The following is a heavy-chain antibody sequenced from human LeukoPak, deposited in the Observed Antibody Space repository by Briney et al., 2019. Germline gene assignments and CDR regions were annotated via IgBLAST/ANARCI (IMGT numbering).Heavy chain of an antibody. V-gene: IGHV3-74*01. CDR3: AKVTRDGYRSNWFDP. J-gene: IGHJ5*02. D-gene: IGHD5-24*01. Sequence: GGSLRLSCAASGFTFSNDWMHWVRQAPGKGLVWVSRINSDGSSISYADSVKGRFTISRDNSKNTLYLQMNSLRAEDTAVYYCAKVTRDGYRSNWFDPWGQGTLVTVSS. CDR2: INSDGSSI. CDR1: GFTFSNDW.